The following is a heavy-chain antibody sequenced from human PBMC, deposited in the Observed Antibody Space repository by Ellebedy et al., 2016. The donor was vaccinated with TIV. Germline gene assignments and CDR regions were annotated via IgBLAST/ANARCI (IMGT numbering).Heavy chain of an antibody. D-gene: IGHD3-22*01. V-gene: IGHV4-34*01. CDR2: INHSGST. Sequence: SETLSLXXAVYTGSFSDYYWSWIRQSPEKGLEWIGEINHSGSTNYNPSLKSRVTISVDTSKNQFSLKLSSVTAAGTAVYYCARDPRGPYYDSLGMDVWGQGSTVTVSS. J-gene: IGHJ6*02. CDR3: ARDPRGPYYDSLGMDV. CDR1: TGSFSDYY.